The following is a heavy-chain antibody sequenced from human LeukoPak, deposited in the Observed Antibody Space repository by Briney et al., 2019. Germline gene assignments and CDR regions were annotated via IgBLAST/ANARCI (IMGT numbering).Heavy chain of an antibody. V-gene: IGHV4-34*01. CDR1: GGSFSGYY. Sequence: PSETLSLTCAVYGGSFSGYYWSWIRQPPGKGLEWIGEINHSGSTNYNPSLKSRVTISVDTSKNQFSLKLSSVTAADTAVYYCAGGGSSSGWYYFDYWGQGTLVTVPS. CDR3: AGGGSSSGWYYFDY. J-gene: IGHJ4*02. CDR2: INHSGST. D-gene: IGHD6-19*01.